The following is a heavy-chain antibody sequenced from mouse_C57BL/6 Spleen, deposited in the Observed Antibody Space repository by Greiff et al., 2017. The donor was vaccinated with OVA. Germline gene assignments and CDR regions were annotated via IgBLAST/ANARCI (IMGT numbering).Heavy chain of an antibody. CDR3: ARGEDYDY. V-gene: IGHV5-6*02. CDR1: GFTFSSYG. CDR2: ISSGGSYT. Sequence: EVKLMESGGDLVKPGGSLKLSCAASGFTFSSYGMSWVRQTPDKRLEWVATISSGGSYTYYPDSVKGRFTISRDNAKNTLYLQMSSLKSEDTAMYYCARGEDYDYWGQGTTLTVSS. J-gene: IGHJ2*01. D-gene: IGHD2-4*01.